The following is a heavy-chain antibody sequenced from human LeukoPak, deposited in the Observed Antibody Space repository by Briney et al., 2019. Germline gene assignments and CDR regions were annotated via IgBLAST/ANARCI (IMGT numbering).Heavy chain of an antibody. CDR1: GGSISSYY. D-gene: IGHD1-26*01. CDR2: IYSSGST. V-gene: IGHV4-4*07. CDR3: ARDREGATIFDY. J-gene: IGHJ4*02. Sequence: SETLSLTCTVSGGSISSYYWSWIRQPAGKGLEWLGRIYSSGSTSYNPSLRSRVTMSVDMSKNQFSLKLSSVTAADTAVYYCARDREGATIFDYWGQGTLVTVS.